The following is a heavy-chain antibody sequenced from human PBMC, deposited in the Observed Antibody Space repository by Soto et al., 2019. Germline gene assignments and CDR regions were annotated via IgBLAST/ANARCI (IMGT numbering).Heavy chain of an antibody. Sequence: GESLKISCKGSGYSFTSYWIGWVRQMPGKGLEWMGIIYPGDSDTRYSPSFQGQVTISADKSISTAYLQWSSLKASDTAMCYCATLPIAVAGPTPEYFQHWGQGTLVTVSS. D-gene: IGHD6-19*01. V-gene: IGHV5-51*01. CDR3: ATLPIAVAGPTPEYFQH. J-gene: IGHJ1*01. CDR2: IYPGDSDT. CDR1: GYSFTSYW.